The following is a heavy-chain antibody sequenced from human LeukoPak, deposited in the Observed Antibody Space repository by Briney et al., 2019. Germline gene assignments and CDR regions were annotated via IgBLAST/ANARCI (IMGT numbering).Heavy chain of an antibody. V-gene: IGHV3-9*01. CDR3: AKEAGGYSYFDY. J-gene: IGHJ4*02. CDR2: ISWNSGSI. D-gene: IGHD3-22*01. Sequence: GGSLRLSCAASGFTFDDYAMHWVRQAPGKGLEWVSGISWNSGSIGYADSVKGRFTISRDNAKNSPYLQMNSLRAEDTALYYCAKEAGGYSYFDYWGQGTLVTVSS. CDR1: GFTFDDYA.